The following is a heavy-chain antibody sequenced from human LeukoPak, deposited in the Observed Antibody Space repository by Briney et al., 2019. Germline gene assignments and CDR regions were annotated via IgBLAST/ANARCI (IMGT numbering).Heavy chain of an antibody. CDR3: ARDGPGLYYYYGMDV. D-gene: IGHD1-14*01. J-gene: IGHJ6*02. Sequence: GGSLRLSCAASGFTFSSYGMHWVSQAPGKGLEWVSSISSSSSYIYYADSVKGRFTISRDNAKNSLYLQMNSLRAEDTAVYYCARDGPGLYYYYGMDVWGQGTTVTVSS. CDR2: ISSSSSYI. CDR1: GFTFSSYG. V-gene: IGHV3-21*01.